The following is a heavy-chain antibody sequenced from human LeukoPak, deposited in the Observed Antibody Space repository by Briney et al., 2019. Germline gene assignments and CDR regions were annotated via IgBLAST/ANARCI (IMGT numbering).Heavy chain of an antibody. Sequence: GGSLRLSCAASGIVSSNTAMNRARQSPGRGLEWVSAISGGGERTFYADSVKGRFSISRDNSKNMLYLQMNSLRADDTAIYYCGKDGGQYSSGPEFDPRGQGALVTVSS. D-gene: IGHD6-19*01. J-gene: IGHJ5*02. CDR1: GIVSSNTA. V-gene: IGHV3-23*01. CDR2: ISGGGERT. CDR3: GKDGGQYSSGPEFDP.